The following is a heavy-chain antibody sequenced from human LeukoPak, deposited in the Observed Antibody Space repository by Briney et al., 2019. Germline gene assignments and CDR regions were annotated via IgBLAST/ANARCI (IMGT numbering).Heavy chain of an antibody. CDR3: ATADWESFYFDS. CDR2: TSYSEGT. V-gene: IGHV4-31*03. J-gene: IGHJ4*02. CDR1: GGSVSRGGYY. Sequence: SETLSLACTVSGGSVSRGGYYWNWIRQHPGKGLEWIGFTSYSEGTYYNPSLMSRITISVDRSQNQFSLKMRDVTAADTAVYFCATADWESFYFDSWGQGVLVAVSS. D-gene: IGHD1-26*01.